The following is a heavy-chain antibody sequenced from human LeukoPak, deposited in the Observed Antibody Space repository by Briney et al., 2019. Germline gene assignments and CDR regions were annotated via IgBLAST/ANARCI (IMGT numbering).Heavy chain of an antibody. D-gene: IGHD5-12*01. CDR3: AKDTHSGYYNP. J-gene: IGHJ5*02. Sequence: GGSLRLSCAVSGFTFSTYGMHWVRQAPGKGLEWVAFIRFDGSNKYYADSVKGRFTISRDNSKSTLYLQMNSLRPEDTAVYYCAKDTHSGYYNPWGQGTLVTVSS. V-gene: IGHV3-30*02. CDR1: GFTFSTYG. CDR2: IRFDGSNK.